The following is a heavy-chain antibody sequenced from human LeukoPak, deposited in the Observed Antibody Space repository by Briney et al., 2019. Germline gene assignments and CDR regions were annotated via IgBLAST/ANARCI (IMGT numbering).Heavy chain of an antibody. V-gene: IGHV4-30-4*08. D-gene: IGHD2-2*01. CDR2: IYYSGST. Sequence: SQTLSLTCTVSGGSISSGDYYWSWIRQPPGKGLEWIGYIYYSGSTYYNPSLKSRVTISVDTSKNQFSLKLSSVTAADTAVYYCARGCSGTSCYVDYWGQGTLVTVSS. CDR1: GGSISSGDYY. CDR3: ARGCSGTSCYVDY. J-gene: IGHJ4*02.